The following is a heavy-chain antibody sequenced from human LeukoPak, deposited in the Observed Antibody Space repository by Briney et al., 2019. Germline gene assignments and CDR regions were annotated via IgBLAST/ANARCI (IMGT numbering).Heavy chain of an antibody. V-gene: IGHV3-74*01. D-gene: IGHD2-2*01. CDR3: ARDLSIVVVPAAMPNAREG. CDR1: GFTFSSYW. CDR2: INSDGSST. Sequence: GGSLRLSCAASGFTFSSYWMHWVRQAPGKGLVWVSRINSDGSSTSYADSVKGRFTISRDNAKNTLYLQMNSLRAEDTAVYYCARDLSIVVVPAAMPNAREGWGQGTLDTVSS. J-gene: IGHJ4*02.